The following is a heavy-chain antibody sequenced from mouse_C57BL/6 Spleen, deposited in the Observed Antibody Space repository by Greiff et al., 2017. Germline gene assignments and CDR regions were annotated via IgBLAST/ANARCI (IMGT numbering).Heavy chain of an antibody. CDR3: ASPIYYYGSSYWFAY. V-gene: IGHV1-81*01. Sequence: QVQLKESGAELARPGASVKLSCKASGYTFTSYGISWVKQRTGQGLEWIGEIYPRSGNTYYNEKFKGKATLTADKSSSTAYMELRSLTSEDSAVYFGASPIYYYGSSYWFAYWGQGTLVTVSA. CDR1: GYTFTSYG. D-gene: IGHD1-1*01. J-gene: IGHJ3*01. CDR2: IYPRSGNT.